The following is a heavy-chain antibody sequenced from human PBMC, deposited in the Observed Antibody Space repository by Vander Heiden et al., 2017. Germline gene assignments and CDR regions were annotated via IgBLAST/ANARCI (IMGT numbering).Heavy chain of an antibody. CDR1: GYTFSSFG. J-gene: IGHJ4*02. CDR3: ARISCSGSSCYYFEY. D-gene: IGHD2-15*01. Sequence: QLVQSGAEVKKPGASVMVSCKASGYTFSSFGISWVRQAPGQGLEWIGRISVHNGNTNYAEKFQDRVTMTRDTSTSTAYMELRSLRSDDTAVYYCARISCSGSSCYYFEYWGQGTLVTVSS. CDR2: ISVHNGNT. V-gene: IGHV1-18*01.